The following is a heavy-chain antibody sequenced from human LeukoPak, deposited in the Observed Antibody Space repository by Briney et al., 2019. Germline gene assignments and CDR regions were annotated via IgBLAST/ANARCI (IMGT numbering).Heavy chain of an antibody. D-gene: IGHD4/OR15-4a*01. V-gene: IGHV3-30*14. J-gene: IGHJ4*02. CDR2: ISYDGSNK. CDR1: GFTITTYA. Sequence: GGSLRLSCAASGFTITTYAMGWVRQAPGKGLEWVAVISYDGSNKYYADSVKGRFTISRDNSKNTLYLQMNSLRAEDTAVYYCARRAGAYSHPYDYWGQGTLVTVSS. CDR3: ARRAGAYSHPYDY.